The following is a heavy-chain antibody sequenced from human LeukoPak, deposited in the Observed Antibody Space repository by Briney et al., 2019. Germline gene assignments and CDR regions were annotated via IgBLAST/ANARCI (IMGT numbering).Heavy chain of an antibody. D-gene: IGHD5-12*01. CDR3: ARDYEGDYHDY. J-gene: IGHJ4*02. CDR1: GFNFSNYH. Sequence: GGSLRLSCAASGFNFSNYHMKWVRQAPGKGLEWVSSISRSSRYIYYADSMKGRFTVSRDNAENSLYLQMNSLRAEDTAVYYCARDYEGDYHDYWGQGTLVTVSS. CDR2: ISRSSRYI. V-gene: IGHV3-21*01.